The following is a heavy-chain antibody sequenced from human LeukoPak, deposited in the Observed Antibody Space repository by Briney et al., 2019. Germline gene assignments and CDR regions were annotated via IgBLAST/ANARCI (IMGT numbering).Heavy chain of an antibody. CDR3: ARDSGSYRGWFDP. Sequence: PSETLSLTCAVYGGSFSGYYWSWIRQPPGKGLEWIGYIYYSGSTNYNPSLKSRVTISVDTSKNQFSLKLSSVTAADTAVYYCARDSGSYRGWFDPWGQGTLVTVSS. V-gene: IGHV4-59*01. CDR2: IYYSGST. D-gene: IGHD3-10*01. CDR1: GGSFSGYY. J-gene: IGHJ5*02.